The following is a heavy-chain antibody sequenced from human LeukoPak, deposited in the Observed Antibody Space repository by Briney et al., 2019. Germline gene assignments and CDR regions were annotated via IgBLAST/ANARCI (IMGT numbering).Heavy chain of an antibody. Sequence: GGSLRLSCAASGFSFSSYAMSWVRQAPGKGLEWVSAISCRGGSTYYADSVKGRLAISRDNSKNTLYLQMNSLRAEDTAVYFCAKVAPPFSGDYCFDYWGQGTLVTVSS. D-gene: IGHD4-17*01. CDR3: AKVAPPFSGDYCFDY. CDR2: ISCRGGST. CDR1: GFSFSSYA. J-gene: IGHJ4*02. V-gene: IGHV3-23*01.